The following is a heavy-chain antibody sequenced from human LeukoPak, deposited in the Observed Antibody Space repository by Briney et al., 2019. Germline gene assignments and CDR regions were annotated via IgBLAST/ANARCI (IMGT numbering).Heavy chain of an antibody. D-gene: IGHD3-16*01. CDR1: GGSISSYY. V-gene: IGHV4-34*01. Sequence: NPSETLSLTCTVSGGSISSYYWSWIRQPPGKGLEWIGEINHSGSANYNPSLKSRVTISVDTSKNQFSLKLSSVTAADTAVYYCARGRGGLTWGQGTLVTVSS. CDR2: INHSGSA. J-gene: IGHJ5*02. CDR3: ARGRGGLT.